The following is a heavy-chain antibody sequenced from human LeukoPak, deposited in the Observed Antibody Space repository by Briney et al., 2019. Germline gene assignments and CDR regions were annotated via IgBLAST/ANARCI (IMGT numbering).Heavy chain of an antibody. CDR3: ARDLMSASYSYYYGMDV. V-gene: IGHV1-69*13. Sequence: VASVKVSCKASGGTFSSYAISWVRQAPGQGLEWMGGIIPIFGTANYAQKFQGRVTITADESTSTAYMELSSLRSEDTAVYYCARDLMSASYSYYYGMDVWGQGTTVTVSS. CDR1: GGTFSSYA. CDR2: IIPIFGTA. D-gene: IGHD1-26*01. J-gene: IGHJ6*02.